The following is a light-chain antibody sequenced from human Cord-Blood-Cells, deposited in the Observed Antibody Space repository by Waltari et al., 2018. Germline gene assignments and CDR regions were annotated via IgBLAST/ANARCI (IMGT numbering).Light chain of an antibody. CDR1: QSVLYSSNNKNY. V-gene: IGKV4-1*01. Sequence: DIVMTQSPDSLAVSLGERATINCKSSQSVLYSSNNKNYLAWYQQKPGQPPKLLIYWASTRESGVPDRFSGRGSGTDFTLTISGLQAEDVAVYYCQQYYSTPYTFGQGTKLEIK. CDR2: WAS. J-gene: IGKJ2*01. CDR3: QQYYSTPYT.